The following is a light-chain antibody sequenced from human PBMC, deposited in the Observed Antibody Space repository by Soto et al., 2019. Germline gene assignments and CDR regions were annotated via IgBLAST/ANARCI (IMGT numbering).Light chain of an antibody. V-gene: IGKV3-20*01. CDR1: QSVSNSH. CDR3: HQYGSSPWT. Sequence: EIVLTQSPGTLSLSPGERATLSCRASQSVSNSHLAWHQQKPGQAPRLLIFGVSSRAAGIPDRFSGSGSGTDFTLIISRLEPEDFVVYYCHQYGSSPWTFGQGTKVEIK. J-gene: IGKJ1*01. CDR2: GVS.